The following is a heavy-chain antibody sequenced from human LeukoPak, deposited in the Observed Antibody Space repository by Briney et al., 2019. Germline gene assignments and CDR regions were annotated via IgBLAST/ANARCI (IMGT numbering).Heavy chain of an antibody. V-gene: IGHV3-23*01. D-gene: IGHD6-19*01. CDR3: AKDARRTSGWYFFDY. J-gene: IGHJ4*02. CDR1: GFAFSSQA. CDR2: ISDSGGIT. Sequence: GGALRLSCAASGFAFSSQAMGWVRQAPGKGLEWVSVISDSGGITYYADAVKGRFTISRDNCKIKPSLKMNSLRAEDTAVYFCAKDARRTSGWYFFDYWGQGTLVTVSS.